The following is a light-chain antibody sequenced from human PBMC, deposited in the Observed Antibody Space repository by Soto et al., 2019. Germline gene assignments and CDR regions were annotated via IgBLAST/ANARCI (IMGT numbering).Light chain of an antibody. V-gene: IGKV1-39*01. CDR1: QTISTY. CDR3: QQLFDSPIT. Sequence: IQMTQSPSSLAASVGDRVTITCRASQTISTYVNWYRQKSGAAPELLIYAASSLQSGVPSRFSATVSGTEYSLTITSLQPEDFATYYCQQLFDSPITFGQGTRLEIK. J-gene: IGKJ5*01. CDR2: AAS.